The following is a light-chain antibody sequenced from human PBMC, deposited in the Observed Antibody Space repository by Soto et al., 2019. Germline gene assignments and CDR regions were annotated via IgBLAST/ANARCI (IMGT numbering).Light chain of an antibody. Sequence: EIVLTQSPATLSLSPGERATLSCRASQSVSSYLAWYQQKPGQAPRLLIYVASNRATGIPARFSGSGSGTDFTLTISSLEPEGFAVYYCQKRSNWPLTFGPRTKVDIK. CDR3: QKRSNWPLT. V-gene: IGKV3-11*01. J-gene: IGKJ3*01. CDR1: QSVSSY. CDR2: VAS.